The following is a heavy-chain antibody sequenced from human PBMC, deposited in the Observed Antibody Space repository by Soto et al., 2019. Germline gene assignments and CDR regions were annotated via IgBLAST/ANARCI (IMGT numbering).Heavy chain of an antibody. D-gene: IGHD2-2*01. CDR3: AREGYCSSTSCYSFDY. J-gene: IGHJ4*02. Sequence: EVQLVESGGGLVQPGGSLRLSCAASGFTFSSYAMHWVRQAPGKGLEYVSAISSNGGSTYYANSVKGRFTISRDNSQNTLYRQMGRLRAEDRDVYYCAREGYCSSTSCYSFDYWGQGTLVTVSS. V-gene: IGHV3-64*01. CDR1: GFTFSSYA. CDR2: ISSNGGST.